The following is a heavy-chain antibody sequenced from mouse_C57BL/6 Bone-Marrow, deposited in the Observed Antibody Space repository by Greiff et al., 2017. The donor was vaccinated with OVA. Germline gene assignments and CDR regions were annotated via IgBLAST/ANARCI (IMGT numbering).Heavy chain of an antibody. D-gene: IGHD1-1*01. CDR2: ICSGGSP. CDR1: GFSLPRYV. CDR3: ARKGSRDYYAMDY. Sequence: QVQLKQSGPGLVQPSHSLSITCTVSGFSLPRYVVHWVRQSPGKGLEWLGVICSGGSPDYNASFISRLSISKDNSKSQVFFQMNSLQADDTAIDYCARKGSRDYYAMDYWGQGTLVTVS. V-gene: IGHV2-2*01. J-gene: IGHJ4*01.